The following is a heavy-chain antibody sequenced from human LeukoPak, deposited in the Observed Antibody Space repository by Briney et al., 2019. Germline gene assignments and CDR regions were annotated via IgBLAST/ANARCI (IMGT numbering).Heavy chain of an antibody. Sequence: ASVKVSCKASGYTFTSYGISWVRQAPGQGLEWMGWISAYNGNTNYAQKLQGRVTMTTDTSTSTAYMELRSLRSDDTAVYYCARDMITFGGVIGPDYWGQGTLVTVSS. CDR1: GYTFTSYG. V-gene: IGHV1-18*01. D-gene: IGHD3-16*02. J-gene: IGHJ4*02. CDR2: ISAYNGNT. CDR3: ARDMITFGGVIGPDY.